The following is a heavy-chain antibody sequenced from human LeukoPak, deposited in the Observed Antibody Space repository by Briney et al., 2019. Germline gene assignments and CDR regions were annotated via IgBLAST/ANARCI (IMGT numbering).Heavy chain of an antibody. V-gene: IGHV4-59*01. CDR3: ARVPDYGGNSRAFDI. CDR2: IYYSGST. CDR1: GGSISSYY. D-gene: IGHD4-23*01. Sequence: SETLSLTCTVSGGSISSYYWSWIRQPPGKGLEWIGYIYYSGSTNYNPSLKSRVTISVDTSKNQFSLKLSSVTAADTAVYYCARVPDYGGNSRAFDIWGQGTMVTVSS. J-gene: IGHJ3*02.